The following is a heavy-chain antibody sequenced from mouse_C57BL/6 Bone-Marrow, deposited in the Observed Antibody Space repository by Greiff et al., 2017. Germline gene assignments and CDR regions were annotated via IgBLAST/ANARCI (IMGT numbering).Heavy chain of an antibody. CDR3: ATNSYYCGSRGYFDV. CDR1: GYTFTSYW. J-gene: IGHJ1*03. D-gene: IGHD1-1*01. Sequence: QVQLQQPGAELVKPGASVKLSCKASGYTFTSYWLHWVKQRPGQGLEWIGMIHPNSGSTNYNEKFKSKATLTVDKSSSTAYMQLSSLTSEDSAVYYCATNSYYCGSRGYFDVWGTGTTVTVAS. CDR2: IHPNSGST. V-gene: IGHV1-64*01.